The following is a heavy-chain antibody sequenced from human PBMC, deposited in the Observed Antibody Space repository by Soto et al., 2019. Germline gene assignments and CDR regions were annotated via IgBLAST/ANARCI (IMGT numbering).Heavy chain of an antibody. D-gene: IGHD3-22*01. CDR3: ARGPHYYDSIGYFLDY. CDR1: GFTFNNYS. CDR2: ISGDSSYI. Sequence: PGGSLRLSCAASGFTFNNYSMNWVRQAPGKGLEWVSSISGDSSYIYYADSVKGRFTISRDSAKNSLYLQMNSLRAEDSAVYFCARGPHYYDSIGYFLDYWGQGPLVTVSS. J-gene: IGHJ4*02. V-gene: IGHV3-21*01.